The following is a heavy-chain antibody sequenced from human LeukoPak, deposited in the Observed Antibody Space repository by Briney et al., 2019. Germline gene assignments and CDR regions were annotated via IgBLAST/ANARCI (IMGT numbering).Heavy chain of an antibody. Sequence: ASVKVSCKAPGNTFTMYNIHWVRQAPGQGLEWMGLINPSDGATTYTQKFQGRVTMTRDMSTTTVYMDLRSLRSEEPGVYLCEREEGGGLGPEWLGLFASYYTYYYMDVWGRGTTVTVSS. CDR2: INPSDGAT. V-gene: IGHV1-46*01. CDR3: EREEGGGLGPEWLGLFASYYTYYYMDV. J-gene: IGHJ6*03. D-gene: IGHD3-10*01. CDR1: GNTFTMYN.